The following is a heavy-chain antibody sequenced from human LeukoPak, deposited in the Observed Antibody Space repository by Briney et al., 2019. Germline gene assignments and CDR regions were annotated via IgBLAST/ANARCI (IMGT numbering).Heavy chain of an antibody. CDR1: GFTFSSYA. J-gene: IGHJ6*03. CDR3: AKGHLVAAAGIAYYCYYIDI. CDR2: ISGSGGST. V-gene: IGHV3-23*01. D-gene: IGHD6-13*01. Sequence: PGGSLRLSCAASGFTFSSYAMSWVRQAPGKGLEWVSPISGSGGSTYYVDSVKGRFTISRDNTKNTLYLQMNSLRAEDTAVYYCAKGHLVAAAGIAYYCYYIDIWGKGTTVTASS.